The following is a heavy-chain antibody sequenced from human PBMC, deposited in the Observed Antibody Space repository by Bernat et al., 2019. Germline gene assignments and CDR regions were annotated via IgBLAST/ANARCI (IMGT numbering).Heavy chain of an antibody. CDR3: AKGLASSWPGSDC. J-gene: IGHJ4*02. CDR1: GFTFSTYP. Sequence: EVQLLESGGGLVQPGGSLRLFCTASGFTFSTYPMTWVRQAPGKGLEWDSTITDRGGGQNYADYVKGRVTSSRDNSKSPVYLQMNSLRAEDTALYYCAKGLASSWPGSDCWGQGTLVTVSS. D-gene: IGHD6-13*01. CDR2: ITDRGGGQ. V-gene: IGHV3-23*01.